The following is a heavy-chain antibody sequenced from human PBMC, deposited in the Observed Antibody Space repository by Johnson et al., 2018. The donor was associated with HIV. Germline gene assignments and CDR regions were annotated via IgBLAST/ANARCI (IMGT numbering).Heavy chain of an antibody. V-gene: IGHV3-30*03. J-gene: IGHJ3*01. CDR2: ISYDGSNK. CDR1: GFTFTNYG. D-gene: IGHD3-16*01. CDR3: ARGSRYTYDNDDVYLLQAFDV. Sequence: VQLVESGGGVVQPGRSLRLSCSASGFTFTNYGMHWVRQAPGKGLEWVAVISYDGSNKYYADFVKGRFTISTDNSKNTLYLQMTSLRSEDTAVYYCARGSRYTYDNDDVYLLQAFDVWGQGTVVTVSS.